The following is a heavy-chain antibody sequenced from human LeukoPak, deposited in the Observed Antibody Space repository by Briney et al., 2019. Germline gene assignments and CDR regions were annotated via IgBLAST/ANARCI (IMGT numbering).Heavy chain of an antibody. D-gene: IGHD3-9*01. V-gene: IGHV4-4*07. J-gene: IGHJ4*02. CDR2: IYTRGSA. CDR1: GGPISSYY. CDR3: ARDDQGVNYDILTGYYRAAFGLDY. Sequence: PSETLSLTCTVSGGPISSYYWSWIRQPAGKGLEWIGRIYTRGSANYNPSLKSRVTMSVDMSKNQFSLKLSSVTAADTAVYYCARDDQGVNYDILTGYYRAAFGLDYWGQGTLVTVSS.